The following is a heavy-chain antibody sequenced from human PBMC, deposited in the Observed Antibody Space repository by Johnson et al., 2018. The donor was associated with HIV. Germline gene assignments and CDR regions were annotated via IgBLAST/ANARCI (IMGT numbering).Heavy chain of an antibody. Sequence: VQLVESGGGVDRPGGSLRLSCVGSGFSFDDYGMSWVRQVPGKGLEWVSVIYSGGSTYYADSVKGRFTISRDNSKNTLYLQMNSLRAEDTAVYYCARASTTVTTGDDAFDIWGQGTMVTVSS. CDR3: ARASTTVTTGDDAFDI. V-gene: IGHV3-66*01. CDR1: GFSFDDYG. J-gene: IGHJ3*02. CDR2: IYSGGST. D-gene: IGHD4-17*01.